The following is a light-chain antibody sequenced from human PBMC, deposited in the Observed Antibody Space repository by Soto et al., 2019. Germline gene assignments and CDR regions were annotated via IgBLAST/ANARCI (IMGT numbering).Light chain of an antibody. CDR3: QQSYSTLWT. J-gene: IGKJ1*01. CDR1: QSVSSSY. V-gene: IGKV3D-7*01. Sequence: EIVMTQSPATLSLSPGERATLSCRASQSVSSSYLSWYQQKPGQAPRLLIYGASTRATGIPARFSGSGSGTDFTLTISSLQPEDFATYYCQQSYSTLWTFGQGTKVEIK. CDR2: GAS.